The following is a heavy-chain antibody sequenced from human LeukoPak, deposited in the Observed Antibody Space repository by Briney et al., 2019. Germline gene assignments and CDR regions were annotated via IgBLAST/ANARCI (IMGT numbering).Heavy chain of an antibody. CDR1: GGSISSYY. CDR2: IYYSGST. CDR3: ARVGTGSYYSPIWFDP. Sequence: SETLSLTCTVSGGSISSYYWSWIRQPPGKGLEWIGYIYYSGSTNYNPSLKSRVTISVDTFKNQFSLKLSSVTAADTAVYYCARVGTGSYYSPIWFDPWGQGTLVTVSS. J-gene: IGHJ5*02. D-gene: IGHD3-10*01. V-gene: IGHV4-59*01.